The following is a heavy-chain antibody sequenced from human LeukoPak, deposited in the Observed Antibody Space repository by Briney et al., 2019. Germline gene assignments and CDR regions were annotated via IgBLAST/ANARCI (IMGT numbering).Heavy chain of an antibody. J-gene: IGHJ4*02. CDR2: ISGSGGST. CDR3: GKDASGSYLPRDFDY. D-gene: IGHD1-26*01. V-gene: IGHV3-23*01. Sequence: GGSLRLSCAASGFTFSSYAMSWVRQAPGKGLEWVSAISGSGGSTYYADSVKGRFTISRDNSKNTLYLQMNSLRAEDTAVYYCGKDASGSYLPRDFDYWGQGTLVTVSS. CDR1: GFTFSSYA.